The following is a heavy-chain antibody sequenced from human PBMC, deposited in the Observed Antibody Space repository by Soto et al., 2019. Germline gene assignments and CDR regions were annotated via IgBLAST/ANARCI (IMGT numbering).Heavy chain of an antibody. V-gene: IGHV4-4*02. CDR3: ASPNCSSTSCYLDAFDI. Sequence: AKTLSLTCAVSVGSISSSNWWSFVRQPPGKGLEWIGEIYHSGSTNYNPSLKSRVTISVDKSKNQFSLKLSSVTAADTAVYYCASPNCSSTSCYLDAFDIWGQGTMVTVSS. CDR2: IYHSGST. D-gene: IGHD2-2*01. CDR1: VGSISSSNW. J-gene: IGHJ3*02.